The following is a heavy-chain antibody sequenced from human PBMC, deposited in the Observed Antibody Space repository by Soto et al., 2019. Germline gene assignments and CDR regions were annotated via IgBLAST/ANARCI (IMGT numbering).Heavy chain of an antibody. CDR1: GGTFSSYT. D-gene: IGHD1-1*01. V-gene: IGHV1-69*02. CDR2: IIPILGIA. Sequence: SVKVSCKASGGTFSSYTSSWVRQAPGQGLEWMGRIIPILGIANYAQKFQGRVTITADKSTSTAYMELSSLRSEDTAVYYCARLTPLEHIDYWGQGTLVTVSS. CDR3: ARLTPLEHIDY. J-gene: IGHJ4*02.